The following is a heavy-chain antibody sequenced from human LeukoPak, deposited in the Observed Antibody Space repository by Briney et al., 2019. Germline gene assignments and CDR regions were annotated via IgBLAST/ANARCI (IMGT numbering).Heavy chain of an antibody. CDR3: ARSLTNSFDY. J-gene: IGHJ4*02. CDR1: GGSISGYY. Sequence: SETLSLTCTVSGGSISGYYWSWIRQHPGKGLEWIGYIHYSGSTYYNPSLKSRVTISVDTSKKQFSLKMNSVTAADTAVYYCARSLTNSFDYWGQGTLVTVSS. V-gene: IGHV4-31*03. D-gene: IGHD4-11*01. CDR2: IHYSGST.